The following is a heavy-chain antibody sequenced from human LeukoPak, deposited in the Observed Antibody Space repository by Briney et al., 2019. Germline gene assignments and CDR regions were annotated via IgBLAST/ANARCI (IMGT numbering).Heavy chain of an antibody. CDR3: ARDRLLWFGEDYYYYYMDV. CDR2: IYYSGST. Sequence: PSETLSLTCTVSGGSISSSSYYWGWIRQPPGKGLEWIGSIYYSGSTYYNPSLKSRVTISVDTSKNQFSLKLSSVTAADTAVYYCARDRLLWFGEDYYYYYMDVWGKGTTVTISS. V-gene: IGHV4-39*02. J-gene: IGHJ6*03. CDR1: GGSISSSSYY. D-gene: IGHD3-10*01.